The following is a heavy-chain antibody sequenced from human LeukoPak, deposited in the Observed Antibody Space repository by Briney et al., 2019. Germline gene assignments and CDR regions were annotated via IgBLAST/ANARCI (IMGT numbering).Heavy chain of an antibody. CDR3: ANRLGATPLGY. CDR2: IIPIFGTA. J-gene: IGHJ4*02. D-gene: IGHD1-26*01. Sequence: GASVKVSCKASRGTFSSYAISWVRQAPGQGLEWMGGIIPIFGTANYAQKFQGRVTITADESTSTAYMELSSLRSEDTAVYYCANRLGATPLGYWGQGTLVTVSS. V-gene: IGHV1-69*13. CDR1: RGTFSSYA.